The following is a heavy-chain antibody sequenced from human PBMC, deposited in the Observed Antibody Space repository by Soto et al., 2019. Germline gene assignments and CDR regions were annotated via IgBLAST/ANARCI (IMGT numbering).Heavy chain of an antibody. CDR2: INHSGST. J-gene: IGHJ6*02. CDR3: ARGVSMDV. Sequence: SETLSLTCAVYGGSFSGYYWSWIRQPPGKGLEWIGEINHSGSTNYNPSLKSRVTISVDTSKNQFSLKLSSVTAADTAVYYCARGVSMDVWGQGTTVTASS. CDR1: GGSFSGYY. V-gene: IGHV4-34*01.